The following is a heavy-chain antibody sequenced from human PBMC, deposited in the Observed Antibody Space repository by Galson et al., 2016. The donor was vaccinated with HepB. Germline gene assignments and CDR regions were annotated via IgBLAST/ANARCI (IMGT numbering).Heavy chain of an antibody. D-gene: IGHD3-16*01. J-gene: IGHJ4*02. V-gene: IGHV1-18*01. CDR1: GYTFTTFA. Sequence: SVTVSCKASGYTFTTFAISWVRQAPGQGLEWMGWISAYNGNTKYGQKFQGRVTMTTDTSTSTAHMELRSLTSDDTAVYYCARGTGGLLGFDHWGQGILVTVPS. CDR3: ARGTGGLLGFDH. CDR2: ISAYNGNT.